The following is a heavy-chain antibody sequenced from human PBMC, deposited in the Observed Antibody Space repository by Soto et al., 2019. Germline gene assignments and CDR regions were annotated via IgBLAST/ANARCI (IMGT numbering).Heavy chain of an antibody. D-gene: IGHD4-17*01. Sequence: GGSLRLSCAASGFTFSSYGMHWVRQAPGKGLEWVAVISYDGSNKYYADSVKGRFTISRDNSKNTLYLQMNSLRAEDTAVYYCAKETSVTTSKYYYGMDVWGQGTTVTVSS. CDR1: GFTFSSYG. CDR2: ISYDGSNK. CDR3: AKETSVTTSKYYYGMDV. J-gene: IGHJ6*02. V-gene: IGHV3-30*18.